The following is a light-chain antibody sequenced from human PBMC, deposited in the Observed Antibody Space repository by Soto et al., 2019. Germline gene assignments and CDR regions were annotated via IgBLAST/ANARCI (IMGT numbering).Light chain of an antibody. CDR3: QQYGSSPIT. J-gene: IGKJ5*01. CDR2: GTS. V-gene: IGKV3-20*01. Sequence: EVLLTQSPGTLSLSPGDRATLSCRASQGVTNSFLAWYQQKPGQAPRLLIYGTSSRATGIPDRFSGSGSGTDFTLTISRLEPEDFAVYYCQQYGSSPITFGQGTRLE. CDR1: QGVTNSF.